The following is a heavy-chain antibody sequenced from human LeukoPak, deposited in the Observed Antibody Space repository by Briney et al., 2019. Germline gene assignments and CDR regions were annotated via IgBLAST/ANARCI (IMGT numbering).Heavy chain of an antibody. CDR3: ARDRVAYCGGDCGDAFDI. CDR2: IYTSGST. V-gene: IGHV4-61*02. D-gene: IGHD2-21*01. Sequence: PSQTLSLTCTVSGGSLSSGSYYWSWIRQPAGKGLEWIGRIYTSGSTNYNPSLKSRVTISVDTSKNQFSLKLSSVTAADTAVYYCARDRVAYCGGDCGDAFDIWGQGTMVTVSS. J-gene: IGHJ3*02. CDR1: GGSLSSGSYY.